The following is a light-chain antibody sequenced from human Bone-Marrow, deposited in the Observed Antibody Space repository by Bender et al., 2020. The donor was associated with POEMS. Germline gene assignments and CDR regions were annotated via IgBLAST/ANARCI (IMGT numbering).Light chain of an antibody. CDR2: EVN. CDR1: SSDVGSYNL. V-gene: IGLV2-23*02. Sequence: QSALTQPRSVSGSPGQSITISCTGTSSDVGSYNLVSWYQQNPGKAPTLMIYEVNKRPSGVSNRFSGSKSGNTASLTISGLQADDEADYYCCSSAGSSTYVFGSGTKVTVL. CDR3: CSSAGSSTYV. J-gene: IGLJ1*01.